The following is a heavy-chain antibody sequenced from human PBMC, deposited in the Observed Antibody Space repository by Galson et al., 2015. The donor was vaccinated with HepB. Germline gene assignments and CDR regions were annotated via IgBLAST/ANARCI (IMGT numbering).Heavy chain of an antibody. J-gene: IGHJ4*02. V-gene: IGHV3-30-3*01. D-gene: IGHD3-16*01. CDR3: ARDRGAFDY. CDR2: ISYDGSNK. CDR1: GFTFSDYY. Sequence: SLRLSCAASGFTFSDYYMSWIRQAPGKGLEWVAVISYDGSNKYYADSVKGRFTSSRDNSKNTLYLQMNSLRAEDTAVYYCARDRGAFDYWGQGTLVTVSS.